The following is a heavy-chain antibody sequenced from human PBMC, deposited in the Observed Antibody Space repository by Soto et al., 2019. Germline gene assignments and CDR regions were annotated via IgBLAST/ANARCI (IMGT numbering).Heavy chain of an antibody. D-gene: IGHD2-8*01. J-gene: IGHJ4*02. CDR2: INPNSGGT. V-gene: IGHV1-2*04. Sequence: ASVKVSCKASGGTFTGYYMHWVRQAPRQGLEWMGWINPNSGGTNYAQKFQGWVTMTRDTSISTAYMELSRLRSDDTAVYYCARAIWANGVFDYWGQGTLVTVSS. CDR3: ARAIWANGVFDY. CDR1: GGTFTGYY.